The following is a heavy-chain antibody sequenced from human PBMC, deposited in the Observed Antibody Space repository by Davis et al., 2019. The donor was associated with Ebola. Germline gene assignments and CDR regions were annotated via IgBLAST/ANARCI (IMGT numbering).Heavy chain of an antibody. CDR2: IKSEIEGGTT. CDR3: TTDRAYGDYSLGS. V-gene: IGHV3-15*07. D-gene: IGHD4-17*01. J-gene: IGHJ5*02. Sequence: GESLKISCAASGFTFNNAWVNWVRQAPGKGLEWVGRIKSEIEGGTTDFAAPVKGRFTISRDDSKNTLYLQMNSLKTEDTAVYYCTTDRAYGDYSLGSWGQGTLVTVSS. CDR1: GFTFNNAW.